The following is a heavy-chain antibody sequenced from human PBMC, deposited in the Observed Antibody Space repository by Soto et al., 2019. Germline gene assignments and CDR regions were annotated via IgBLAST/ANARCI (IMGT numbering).Heavy chain of an antibody. CDR3: ARDAMVRGVVPLYYYYGMDV. CDR1: GGTFSSYA. D-gene: IGHD3-10*01. CDR2: IIPIFGTA. J-gene: IGHJ6*02. Sequence: GASVKVSCKASGGTFSSYAISWVRQAPGQGLEWMGGIIPIFGTANYAQKFQGRVTITADESTSTAYMELSSLRSEDTAVYYCARDAMVRGVVPLYYYYGMDVWGQGTTVTVSS. V-gene: IGHV1-69*13.